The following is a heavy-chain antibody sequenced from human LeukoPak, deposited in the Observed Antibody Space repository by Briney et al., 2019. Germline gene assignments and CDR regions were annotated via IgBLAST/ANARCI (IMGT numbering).Heavy chain of an antibody. CDR3: ARGTVTYGNWFDP. V-gene: IGHV1-18*01. CDR1: GYTFTSYA. CDR2: ISAYNGNT. Sequence: ASVKVSCKASGYTFTSYAMHWVRQAPGQRLEWMGWISAYNGNTNYAQKPQGRVTMTTDTSTSTAYMELRSLRSDDTAVYYCARGTVTYGNWFDPWGQGTLVTVSS. D-gene: IGHD4-17*01. J-gene: IGHJ5*02.